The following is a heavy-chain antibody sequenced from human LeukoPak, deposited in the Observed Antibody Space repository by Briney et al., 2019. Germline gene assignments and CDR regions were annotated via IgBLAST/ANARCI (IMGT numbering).Heavy chain of an antibody. CDR2: IYHSGST. D-gene: IGHD3-10*01. CDR1: GGSISSGGYS. CDR3: ARGAQWFGELFDY. Sequence: SQTLSLTCAVSGGSISSGGYSWSWIRQPPGKGLEWNGYIYHSGSTYYNPSLKSRVTISVDRSKNQFSLKLSSVTAADTAVYYCARGAQWFGELFDYWGQGTLVTVSS. V-gene: IGHV4-30-2*01. J-gene: IGHJ4*02.